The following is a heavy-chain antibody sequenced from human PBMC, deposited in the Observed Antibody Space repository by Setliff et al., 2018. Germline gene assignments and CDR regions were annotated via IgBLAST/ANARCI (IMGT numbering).Heavy chain of an antibody. D-gene: IGHD6-19*01. CDR2: IYIGGSA. CDR3: AREQWLDPPGYYYMDV. V-gene: IGHV4-4*07. CDR1: GGSISSYY. Sequence: SETLSLTCTVSGGSISSYYWSWIRQPAGTRLEWIGHIYIGGSANYNPSLKSRVTMSIDTSKDQFSLKLNSVTAADMAVYYCAREQWLDPPGYYYMDVWAKGTTVTVSS. J-gene: IGHJ6*03.